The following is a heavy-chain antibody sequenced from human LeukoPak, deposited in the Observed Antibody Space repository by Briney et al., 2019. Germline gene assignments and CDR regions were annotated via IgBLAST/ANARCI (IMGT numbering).Heavy chain of an antibody. Sequence: GGSLRLSCSASGFTFDDYAMHWVRQAPGKGLEWVSGINWGSGTIAYADSVKGRFTISRDNAKNSLYLQMDSLRVEDTALYYCTKDIRMLDYWGQGTLVTVSS. V-gene: IGHV3-9*01. CDR2: INWGSGTI. J-gene: IGHJ4*02. CDR3: TKDIRMLDY. CDR1: GFTFDDYA. D-gene: IGHD3-10*02.